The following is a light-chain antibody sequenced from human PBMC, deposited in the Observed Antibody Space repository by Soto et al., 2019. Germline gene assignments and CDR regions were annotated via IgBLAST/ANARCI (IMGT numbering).Light chain of an antibody. J-gene: IGKJ1*01. CDR1: QSISSW. V-gene: IGKV1-5*03. CDR3: QQYNSNYRLWT. CDR2: QAS. Sequence: DIQMTQSPSTLSASMGDTVTITCRASQSISSWLAWYQHKPGKAPKLLIYQASILHSGVPSRFSGSGSGTDFTLTITGLQPDDFATYYYQQYNSNYRLWTFGQGTKVEIK.